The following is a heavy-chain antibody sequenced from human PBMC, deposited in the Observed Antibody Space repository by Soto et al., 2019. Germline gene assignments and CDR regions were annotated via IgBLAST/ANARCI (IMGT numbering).Heavy chain of an antibody. V-gene: IGHV3-23*01. CDR3: VTGVRTRLDN. D-gene: IGHD3-10*01. CDR2: IRQSGDRS. CDR1: GFIVSNFA. J-gene: IGHJ4*02. Sequence: QLLESWGDLVQPGGSLRLSCAASGFIVSNFAMNWVRRAPGKGLEWVSSIRQSGDRSSYADSAKGRFTISRDNSKNTLYLQMNGLRLDDTAVYYCVTGVRTRLDNWGPGTLVTVSS.